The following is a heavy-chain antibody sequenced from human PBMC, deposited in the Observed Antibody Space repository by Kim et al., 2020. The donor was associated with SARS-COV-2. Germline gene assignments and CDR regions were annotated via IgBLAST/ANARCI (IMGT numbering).Heavy chain of an antibody. J-gene: IGHJ5*02. V-gene: IGHV4-34*01. Sequence: NPSLKRRVTLSVDTSKNQFSLKLSSVTAADTAVYYCARRRRWLLWGGFDPWGQGTLVTVSS. D-gene: IGHD3-3*01. CDR3: ARRRRWLLWGGFDP.